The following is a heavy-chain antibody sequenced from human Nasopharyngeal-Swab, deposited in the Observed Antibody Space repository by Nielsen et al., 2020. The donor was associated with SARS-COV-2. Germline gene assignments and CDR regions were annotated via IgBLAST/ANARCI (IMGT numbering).Heavy chain of an antibody. Sequence: GGSLRLSCAASGFRFDDFAFHWVRQAPGKGLEWVSGINWNSGTRVSVDSLRGRFFISRDNAQSSVFLHMTSLRVEDTAFYYCARASDMSVASDPIDYWGQGTLVTVSS. J-gene: IGHJ4*02. CDR1: GFRFDDFA. CDR2: INWNSGTR. CDR3: ARASDMSVASDPIDY. D-gene: IGHD3-3*01. V-gene: IGHV3-9*01.